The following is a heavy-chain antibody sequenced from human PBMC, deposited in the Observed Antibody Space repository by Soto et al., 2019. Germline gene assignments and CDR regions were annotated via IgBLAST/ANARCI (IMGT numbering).Heavy chain of an antibody. Sequence: SXKISFKAAGYTXSSYGSSWVRQAPGQGLEWMGWISAYNGNTNYAQKLQGRVTMTTDTSTSTDYMELRSLRSDETAVYYCARDGLYCSGGRCYSDYWGQGTLVTVSS. CDR1: GYTXSSYG. V-gene: IGHV1-18*04. D-gene: IGHD2-15*01. CDR3: ARDGLYCSGGRCYSDY. J-gene: IGHJ4*02. CDR2: ISAYNGNT.